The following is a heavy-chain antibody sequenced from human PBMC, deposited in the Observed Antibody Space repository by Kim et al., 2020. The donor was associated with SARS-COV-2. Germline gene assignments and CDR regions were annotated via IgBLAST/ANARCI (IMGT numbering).Heavy chain of an antibody. Sequence: GGSLRLSCAASGLSFSGYTMHWVRQAPGKGLEWATVIKHDGSIKYYADSMKGRFTVSRDNSRNTLYLQMDSLRAEDTAVYYCTRVGYNYNLGNAFDIWGQGQWSSSLQ. CDR1: GLSFSGYT. J-gene: IGHJ3*02. V-gene: IGHV3-30-3*01. CDR2: IKHDGSIK. D-gene: IGHD1-20*01. CDR3: TRVGYNYNLGNAFDI.